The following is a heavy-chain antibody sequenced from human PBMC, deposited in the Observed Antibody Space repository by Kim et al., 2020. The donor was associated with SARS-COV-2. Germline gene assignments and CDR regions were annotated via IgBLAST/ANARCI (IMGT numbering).Heavy chain of an antibody. Sequence: SETLSLTCTVSGGSISSSSYYWGWIRQPPGKGLEWIGCIYYSGSTYYNPSLKSRVTISVDTSKNQFSLKLSSVTAADTAVYYCAGWRFGALLSQWGRDFDYWGQGTLVTVSS. CDR3: AGWRFGALLSQWGRDFDY. V-gene: IGHV4-39*01. CDR2: IYYSGST. CDR1: GGSISSSSYY. D-gene: IGHD3-10*01. J-gene: IGHJ4*02.